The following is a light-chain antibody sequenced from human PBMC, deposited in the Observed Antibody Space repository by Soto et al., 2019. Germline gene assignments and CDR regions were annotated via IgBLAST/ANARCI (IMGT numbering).Light chain of an antibody. J-gene: IGLJ2*01. CDR1: SSDVGGYNY. Sequence: QSALTQPASVSGSPGQSITISCTGTSSDVGGYNYVSWYQQHQGKAPKLMIYDVSNRPSGVSSRFSGSKSGNTASLIISGLQAEDEADYYCGSYTSSSTLVVFGGGTKLTVL. V-gene: IGLV2-14*01. CDR2: DVS. CDR3: GSYTSSSTLVV.